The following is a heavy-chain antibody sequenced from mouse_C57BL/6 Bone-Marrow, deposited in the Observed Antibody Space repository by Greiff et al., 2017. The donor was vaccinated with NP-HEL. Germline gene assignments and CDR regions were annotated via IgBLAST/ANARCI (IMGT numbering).Heavy chain of an antibody. Sequence: QLQQPGTELVKPGASVKLSCKASGYTFTSYWMHWVKQRPGQGLEWIGNINPSNGGTNYNEKFKSKATLTVDKSSSTAYMQLSSLTSEDSAVYYCARIYYGSSYPYWYFDVWGTGTTVTVSS. CDR3: ARIYYGSSYPYWYFDV. V-gene: IGHV1-53*01. CDR2: INPSNGGT. D-gene: IGHD1-1*01. J-gene: IGHJ1*03. CDR1: GYTFTSYW.